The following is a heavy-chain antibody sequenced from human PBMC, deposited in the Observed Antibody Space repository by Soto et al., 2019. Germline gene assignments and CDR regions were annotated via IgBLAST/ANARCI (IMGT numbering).Heavy chain of an antibody. V-gene: IGHV4-59*01. D-gene: IGHD3-10*01. J-gene: IGHJ4*02. CDR1: GGSISSYY. CDR2: IYYSGST. Sequence: SETLSLTCTVSGGSISSYYWSWIRQPPGKGLEWIGYIYYSGSTNYNPSLKSRVTISVDTSKNKFSLKLSSVTAADTAVYYCARDRAVSYFDYWGQGTLVTVSS. CDR3: ARDRAVSYFDY.